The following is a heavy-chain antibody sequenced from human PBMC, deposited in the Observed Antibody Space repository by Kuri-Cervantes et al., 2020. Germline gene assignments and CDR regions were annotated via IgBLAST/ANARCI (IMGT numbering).Heavy chain of an antibody. Sequence: GESLKISCAASGFTFSSYWMSWVRQAPGKGLEWVANIKQDGSEKYYVDSVKGRFTISRDNAKNSLYLQMNSLRAEDTAVYYCARGALWFGDYRAYGMDVWGQGTTVTVSS. CDR1: GFTFSSYW. D-gene: IGHD3-10*01. V-gene: IGHV3-7*01. J-gene: IGHJ6*02. CDR3: ARGALWFGDYRAYGMDV. CDR2: IKQDGSEK.